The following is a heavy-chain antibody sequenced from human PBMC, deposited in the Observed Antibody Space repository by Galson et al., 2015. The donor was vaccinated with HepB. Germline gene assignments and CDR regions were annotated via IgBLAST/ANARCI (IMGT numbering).Heavy chain of an antibody. V-gene: IGHV3-33*06. CDR2: IWYDGSNK. CDR3: AKDRTYSSYPNYYYYYMDV. Sequence: SLRLSCAASGFTFSSYGMHWVRQAPGKGLEWVAVIWYDGSNKYYADSVKGRFTISRDNSKNTLYLQMNSLRAEDTAVYYCAKDRTYSSYPNYYYYYMDVWGKGTTVTVSS. CDR1: GFTFSSYG. D-gene: IGHD4-11*01. J-gene: IGHJ6*03.